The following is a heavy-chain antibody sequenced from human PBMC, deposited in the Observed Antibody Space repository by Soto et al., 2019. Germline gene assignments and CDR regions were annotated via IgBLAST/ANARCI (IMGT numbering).Heavy chain of an antibody. J-gene: IGHJ4*02. Sequence: QITLKESGPTLVKPTQTLTLTCTFSGFSLSTSGVGVGWIRQPPGKALEWLALIYWDDDKRYSPSLNSRLTITTDTSNTPVVPTVTNMDPVDTATYYCAHSSSGYDFDYWGQGTLVTVSS. CDR1: GFSLSTSGVG. CDR3: AHSSSGYDFDY. CDR2: IYWDDDK. D-gene: IGHD5-12*01. V-gene: IGHV2-5*02.